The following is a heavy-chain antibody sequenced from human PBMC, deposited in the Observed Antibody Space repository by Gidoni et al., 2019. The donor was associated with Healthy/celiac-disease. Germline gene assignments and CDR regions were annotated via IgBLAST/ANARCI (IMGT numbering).Heavy chain of an antibody. V-gene: IGHV3-48*02. D-gene: IGHD3-22*01. CDR1: GFTFSSYS. J-gene: IGHJ3*02. Sequence: EVQLVESGGGLVQPGGSLRLSCAASGFTFSSYSMNWVRQAPGKGLEWVSYISSSSSTIYYADSVKGRFTISRDNAKNSLYLQMNSLRDEDTAVYYCATLPYYYDSSGDNAFDIWGQGTMVTVSS. CDR2: ISSSSSTI. CDR3: ATLPYYYDSSGDNAFDI.